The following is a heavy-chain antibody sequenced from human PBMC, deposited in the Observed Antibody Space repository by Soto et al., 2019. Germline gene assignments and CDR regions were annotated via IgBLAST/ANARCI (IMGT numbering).Heavy chain of an antibody. D-gene: IGHD2-15*01. J-gene: IGHJ3*02. Sequence: EVQLLESGGGLVQPGGSLRLSCAASGFTFGNYAMIWVRQAPGKGLEWVSTISGGGDSTYYADTVRGRFTISRENSRNTVYLQLNSLRAEDTAVYYCGKSGLGSLGTYCSTGDCHYAFDIWGQGTMVTVSS. CDR3: GKSGLGSLGTYCSTGDCHYAFDI. V-gene: IGHV3-23*01. CDR2: ISGGGDST. CDR1: GFTFGNYA.